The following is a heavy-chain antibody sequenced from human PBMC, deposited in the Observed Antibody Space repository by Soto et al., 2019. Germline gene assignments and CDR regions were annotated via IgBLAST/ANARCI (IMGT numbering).Heavy chain of an antibody. D-gene: IGHD3-22*01. Sequence: SETLSLTCTVSGGSISSGGYYWSWIRQHPGKGLEWIGYIYYSGSTYYNPSLKSRVTISVDTSKNQFSLKLSSVTAADTAVYYCARAHYDSSGEKRYYFDYWGQGTLVTVSS. CDR1: GGSISSGGYY. CDR3: ARAHYDSSGEKRYYFDY. CDR2: IYYSGST. V-gene: IGHV4-31*03. J-gene: IGHJ4*02.